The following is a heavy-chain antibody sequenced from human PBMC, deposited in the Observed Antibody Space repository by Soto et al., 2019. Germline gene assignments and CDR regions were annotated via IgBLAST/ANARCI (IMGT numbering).Heavy chain of an antibody. CDR1: GGSFSSSTYY. Sequence: QLQLQESGPGLVKPSETLSLTCTVSGGSFSSSTYYWGWIRQPPGKGLEWIGSMYSGGNTYYNPSLKSRVPVSVDTSKNHFSLKLTSVTAADTAMYYWARQPYDSTGYYYGAWGQGTLVTVSS. CDR2: MYSGGNT. D-gene: IGHD3-22*01. J-gene: IGHJ5*02. V-gene: IGHV4-39*01. CDR3: ARQPYDSTGYYYGA.